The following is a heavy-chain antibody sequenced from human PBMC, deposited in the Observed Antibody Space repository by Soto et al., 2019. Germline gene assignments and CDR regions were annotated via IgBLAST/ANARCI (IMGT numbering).Heavy chain of an antibody. CDR1: RFTFSNYA. CDR3: ARAHDYDFWSGFLFYGMDV. D-gene: IGHD3-3*01. CDR2: ISSTGGST. J-gene: IGHJ6*02. Sequence: GGSLRLSCAASRFTFSNYAMSWVRQAPGKGLEWVSGISSTGGSTYYADSVKGRFTISRDNSKNTLDLQMSSLRAEDTAIYYCARAHDYDFWSGFLFYGMDVWGQGTTVTVSS. V-gene: IGHV3-23*01.